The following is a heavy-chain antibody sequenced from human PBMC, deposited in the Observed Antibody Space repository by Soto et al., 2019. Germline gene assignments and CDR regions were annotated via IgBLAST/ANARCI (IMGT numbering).Heavy chain of an antibody. CDR1: SGPTRSHN. CDR3: VRQGIDYLHGLVDV. J-gene: IGHJ6*02. Sequence: QVQVQQSGPRLVKPSETLSLTCTVSSGPTRSHNWGWIRQSPGRGLEWIGYVYYTGGTSYNPSLNSRVTISAATSTNHISLTLSSVTAADTAIYYCVRQGIDYLHGLVDVWGQGTAVSVSS. CDR2: VYYTGGT. D-gene: IGHD1-26*01. V-gene: IGHV4-59*08.